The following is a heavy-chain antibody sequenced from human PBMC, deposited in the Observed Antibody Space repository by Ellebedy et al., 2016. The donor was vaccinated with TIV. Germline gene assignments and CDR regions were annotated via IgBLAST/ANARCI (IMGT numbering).Heavy chain of an antibody. CDR2: ISSQNGNS. J-gene: IGHJ4*02. D-gene: IGHD5-18*01. V-gene: IGHV1-18*04. CDR1: GYKFINYG. CDR3: ARTRYSSSWPDF. Sequence: AASVKVSCKASGYKFINYGYTWVRQAPGQGLEWVGYISSQNGNSNYGKNFEGRVTMTTDRPTATVFMELGRLRSDDTAMYYCARTRYSSSWPDFWGQGTLVTVSS.